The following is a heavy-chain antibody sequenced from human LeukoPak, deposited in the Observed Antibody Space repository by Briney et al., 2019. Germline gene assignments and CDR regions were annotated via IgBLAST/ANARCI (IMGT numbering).Heavy chain of an antibody. D-gene: IGHD3-10*01. V-gene: IGHV3-30*04. CDR2: ISYDGSNK. Sequence: GRSLRLSCAASGFTFSSYAMHWVRQAPGKGLGWVAVISYDGSNKYYADSVKGRFTISRDNSKNTLYLQMNSLRAEDTAVYYCAGGSGSYYRYYYYGMDVWGKGTTATVSS. J-gene: IGHJ6*04. CDR1: GFTFSSYA. CDR3: AGGSGSYYRYYYYGMDV.